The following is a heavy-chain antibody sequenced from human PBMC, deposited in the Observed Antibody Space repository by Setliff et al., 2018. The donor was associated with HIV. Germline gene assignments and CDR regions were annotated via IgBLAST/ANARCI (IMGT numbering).Heavy chain of an antibody. J-gene: IGHJ4*01. CDR2: INTSGGSA. CDR3: ARNQGDASGWYAGDY. Sequence: ASVKVSCKPSGYTFTSYGINWVRQAPGQGLEWMGVINTSGGSAGYAEKFRGRVTMTRDTSTNTVYMDLRNLRSEDTAVYYCARNQGDASGWYAGDYWGHGTLVTVSS. CDR1: GYTFTSYG. D-gene: IGHD6-19*01. V-gene: IGHV1-46*01.